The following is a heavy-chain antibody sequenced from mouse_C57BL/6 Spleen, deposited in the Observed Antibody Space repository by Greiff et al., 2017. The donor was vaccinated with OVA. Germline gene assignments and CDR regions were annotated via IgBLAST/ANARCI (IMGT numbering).Heavy chain of an antibody. J-gene: IGHJ4*01. CDR3: VPYYYGSSCYAMDY. CDR2: IYPGDGDT. V-gene: IGHV1-80*01. CDR1: GYAFSSYW. Sequence: QVQLQQSGAELVKPGASVKISCKASGYAFSSYWMNWVKQRPGKGLEWIGQIYPGDGDTNYNGKVKGKATLTADKSSSTAYMQLSSLTSEDSAVYFCVPYYYGSSCYAMDYGGQGTSVTVSS. D-gene: IGHD1-1*01.